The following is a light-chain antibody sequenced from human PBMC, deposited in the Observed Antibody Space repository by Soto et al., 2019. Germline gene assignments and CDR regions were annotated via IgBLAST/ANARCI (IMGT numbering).Light chain of an antibody. Sequence: QSALTQPPSASGSPGQSVTISCTGTSSDVGRYNYVSWYQQRPGKAPKLMIHEVTKRPSGVPDRFSGSKSGNTASLTVSGLQAYDEADYYCSSFAGSTTLFGTGTKLTVL. J-gene: IGLJ1*01. CDR1: SSDVGRYNY. V-gene: IGLV2-8*01. CDR3: SSFAGSTTL. CDR2: EVT.